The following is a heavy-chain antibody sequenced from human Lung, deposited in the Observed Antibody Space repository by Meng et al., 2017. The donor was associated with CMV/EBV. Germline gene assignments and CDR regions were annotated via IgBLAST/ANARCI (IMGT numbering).Heavy chain of an antibody. D-gene: IGHD1-1*01. Sequence: ASXXVSXKTFGYTFTGYYIHWVRQAPGPGLEWMGWINPNSGDTTYAQNFQGRVTMTRDTSITTAYMELSRLRSDDTAAYYCSRLDDDGDTSKFGVWGQGTTVTVSS. J-gene: IGHJ6*02. V-gene: IGHV1-2*02. CDR1: GYTFTGYY. CDR3: SRLDDDGDTSKFGV. CDR2: INPNSGDT.